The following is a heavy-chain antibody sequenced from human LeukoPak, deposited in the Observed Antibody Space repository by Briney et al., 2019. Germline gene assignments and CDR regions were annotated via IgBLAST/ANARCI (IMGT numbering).Heavy chain of an antibody. CDR1: GFTFTTYG. V-gene: IGHV3-23*01. J-gene: IGHJ4*02. CDR2: IGGSGTRT. CDR3: ARNNDYGGNSLY. D-gene: IGHD4-23*01. Sequence: GGSLRLSCSASGFTFTTYGMNWVRQAPGKGLEWVSGIGGSGTRTYYADSVKGRFTISRDNAKNSLYLQMNSLRAEDTAVYYCARNNDYGGNSLYWGQGTLVTVSS.